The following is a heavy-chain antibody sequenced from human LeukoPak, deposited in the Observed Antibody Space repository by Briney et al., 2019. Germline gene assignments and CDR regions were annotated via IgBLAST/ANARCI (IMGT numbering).Heavy chain of an antibody. V-gene: IGHV3-21*01. CDR1: GFTFSSYG. CDR2: ISSSSSYI. CDR3: ARPTDGSGGNLNFDY. J-gene: IGHJ4*02. Sequence: GGSLRLSCAASGFTFSSYGMHWVRQAPGKGLEWVSSISSSSSYIYYADSVKGRFTISRDNAKNSLYLQMNSLRAEDTAVYYCARPTDGSGGNLNFDYWGQGTLVTVSS. D-gene: IGHD4-23*01.